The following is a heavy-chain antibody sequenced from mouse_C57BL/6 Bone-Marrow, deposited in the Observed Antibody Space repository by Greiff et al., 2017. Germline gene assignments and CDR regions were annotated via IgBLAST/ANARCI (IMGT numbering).Heavy chain of an antibody. CDR3: ARNLKAARDYAMDY. D-gene: IGHD3-1*01. V-gene: IGHV2-9-1*01. CDR2: IWTGGGT. J-gene: IGHJ4*01. Sequence: VQVVESGPGLVAPSQSLSITCTVSGFSLTSYAISWVRQPPGKGLEWLGVIWTGGGTNYNSALKSRLSISKDNSKSQVFLKMNSLQTDDTARYYCARNLKAARDYAMDYWGQGTSVTVSS. CDR1: GFSLTSYA.